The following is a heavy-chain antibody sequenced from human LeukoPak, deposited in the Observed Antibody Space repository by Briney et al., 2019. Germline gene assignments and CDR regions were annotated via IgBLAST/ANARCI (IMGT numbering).Heavy chain of an antibody. V-gene: IGHV3-23*01. D-gene: IGHD5-12*01. CDR3: VRADSGYDLLFDY. CDR2: ISGSGGST. Sequence: GGSLRLSCAASGFTFSSYAMNWVRQAPGKGLGWVSGISGSGGSTYYADSVKGRFTISRDNSKNTLYLQMNSLRAEDTAVYYCVRADSGYDLLFDYWGQGTLVTVSS. J-gene: IGHJ4*02. CDR1: GFTFSSYA.